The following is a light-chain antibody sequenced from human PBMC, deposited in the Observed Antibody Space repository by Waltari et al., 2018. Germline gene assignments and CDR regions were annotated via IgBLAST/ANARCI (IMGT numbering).Light chain of an antibody. V-gene: IGKV3-20*01. CDR3: QQYATSPLT. CDR2: SAS. J-gene: IGKJ4*01. CDR1: QSVGSNY. Sequence: EIVLTQSPGTLSLSPGERASLSCRASQSVGSNYLAWYQQKPGQAPRLLIYSASSRDTGIPDRFSGSGSGTDFTLAISRLEPEDFAVYYCQQYATSPLTFGGGTKVEIK.